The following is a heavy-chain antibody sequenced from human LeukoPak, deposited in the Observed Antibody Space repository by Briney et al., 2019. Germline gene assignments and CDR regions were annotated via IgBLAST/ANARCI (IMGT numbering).Heavy chain of an antibody. Sequence: AAGSLRLSCAASGLTFSDYNMNWVRQAPGKGLEWLSYISSSGGTTYYADSVKGRFTISRDNAKNSLYLQMNSLRDEDTAVYYCARGRGSGRWLDYWGQGNLVTVSS. D-gene: IGHD3-10*01. CDR3: ARGRGSGRWLDY. V-gene: IGHV3-48*02. CDR1: GLTFSDYN. CDR2: ISSSGGTT. J-gene: IGHJ4*02.